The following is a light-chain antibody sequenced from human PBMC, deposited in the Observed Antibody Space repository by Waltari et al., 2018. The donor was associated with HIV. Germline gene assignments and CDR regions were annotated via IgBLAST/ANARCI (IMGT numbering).Light chain of an antibody. Sequence: DIQMTQSPSSLSAFVGDRVTMTCRASQSISNYLNWYQQTPGKAPKLLMYGVSKLQSGVPSRFSGSRSGTDFTLTISSLQPEDYATYYCQQSYNTPRTFGQGTKVEIK. CDR3: QQSYNTPRT. CDR1: QSISNY. CDR2: GVS. V-gene: IGKV1-39*01. J-gene: IGKJ1*01.